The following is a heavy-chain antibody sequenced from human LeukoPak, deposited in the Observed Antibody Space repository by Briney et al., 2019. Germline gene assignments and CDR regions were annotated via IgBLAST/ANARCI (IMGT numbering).Heavy chain of an antibody. D-gene: IGHD3-22*01. V-gene: IGHV4-39*07. Sequence: SETLSPTCTVSGGSISSSSYYWGWIRQPPGKGLEWIGSIYYSGSTYYNPPLKSRVTISVDTSKNQFSLKLSSVTAADTAVYYCARVVITKGDAFDIWGQGTMVTVSS. J-gene: IGHJ3*02. CDR2: IYYSGST. CDR3: ARVVITKGDAFDI. CDR1: GGSISSSSYY.